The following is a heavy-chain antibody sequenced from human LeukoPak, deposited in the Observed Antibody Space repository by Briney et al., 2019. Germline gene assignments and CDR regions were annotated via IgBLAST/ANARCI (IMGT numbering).Heavy chain of an antibody. CDR2: ISSSSSYI. CDR3: ARTPRTYYDILTGAFDY. CDR1: GFTFSSYS. Sequence: GGSLRLSCAASGFTFSSYSMNWVRQAPGKGLEWVSSISSSSSYIYYADSVKGRFTISRDNAKNSLYLQMNSLRAEDTAVYYCARTPRTYYDILTGAFDYWGQGTLVTVSS. D-gene: IGHD3-9*01. V-gene: IGHV3-21*01. J-gene: IGHJ4*02.